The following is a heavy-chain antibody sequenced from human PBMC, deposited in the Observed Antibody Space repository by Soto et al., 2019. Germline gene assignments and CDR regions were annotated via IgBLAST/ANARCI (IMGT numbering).Heavy chain of an antibody. V-gene: IGHV3-72*01. CDR3: ARAFYDRRSYWFDP. D-gene: IGHD3-22*01. CDR1: GFSFSDHY. CDR2: SRNKANSYST. Sequence: GGSLRLSCAASGFSFSDHYMDWVRQAPGKGLEWVGRSRNKANSYSTEYAASVKGRFTISRDDSNNSLHLQMNSLQTEDKAVYYCARAFYDRRSYWFDPWGQGILVTVSS. J-gene: IGHJ5*02.